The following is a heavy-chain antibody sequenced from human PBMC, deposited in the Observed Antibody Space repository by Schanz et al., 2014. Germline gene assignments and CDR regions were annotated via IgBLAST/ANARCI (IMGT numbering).Heavy chain of an antibody. D-gene: IGHD3-16*01. V-gene: IGHV1-69*04. J-gene: IGHJ2*01. CDR3: VRVPSRDVSFDL. CDR1: GGTFSSFG. CDR2: IIPSLGLA. Sequence: QEQLVQSGAEARKPGASVKVSCKASGGTFSSFGINRVRQAPGQGLEWMGRIIPSLGLAKYEQKFQDKVTITADTSTTTAYMELSGLRSEDTAHYDCVRVPSRDVSFDLWGRGTLVTVSS.